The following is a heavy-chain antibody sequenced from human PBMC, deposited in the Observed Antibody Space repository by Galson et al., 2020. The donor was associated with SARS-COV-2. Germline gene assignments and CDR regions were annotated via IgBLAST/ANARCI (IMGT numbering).Heavy chain of an antibody. V-gene: IGHV3-30*04. CDR1: GFTFSSSA. CDR3: ARETDDYTSSWYDY. J-gene: IGHJ4*02. D-gene: IGHD6-13*01. CDR2: ISYDGTKR. Sequence: ALRLSCRASGFTFSSSAMHWVRQAPGKGLEWVAIISYDGTKRYNLDSVKGRFTISRDNSKNTLYLQMDSLTTEDTAVYYCARETDDYTSSWYDYWGQGTLVIVSS.